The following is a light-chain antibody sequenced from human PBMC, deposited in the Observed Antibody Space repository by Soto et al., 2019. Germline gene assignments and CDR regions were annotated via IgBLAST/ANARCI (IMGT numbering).Light chain of an antibody. V-gene: IGLV1-51*01. Sequence: QSVLTQPPSVSAAPGQKVTISCSGSSSNIGNNYVSWYQQIPGTAPKLLIYDNNKRPSGMPDRFSASKSGTSATLGITGLQTGDEADYYCGTWDSSLSAWVFGGGTKLTVL. J-gene: IGLJ3*02. CDR3: GTWDSSLSAWV. CDR1: SSNIGNNY. CDR2: DNN.